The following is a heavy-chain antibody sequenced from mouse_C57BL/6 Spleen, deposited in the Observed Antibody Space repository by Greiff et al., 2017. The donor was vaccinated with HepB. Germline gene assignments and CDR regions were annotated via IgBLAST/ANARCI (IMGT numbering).Heavy chain of an antibody. Sequence: EVMLVESGGGLVQPKGSLKLSCAASGFSFNTYAMNWVRQAPGKGLEWVARIRSKSNNYATYYADSVKDRFTISRDDSESMLYLQMNNLKTEDTAMYYCVRQGYYYGSSLAYWGQGTLVTVSA. D-gene: IGHD1-1*01. CDR1: GFSFNTYA. CDR3: VRQGYYYGSSLAY. J-gene: IGHJ3*01. CDR2: IRSKSNNYAT. V-gene: IGHV10-1*01.